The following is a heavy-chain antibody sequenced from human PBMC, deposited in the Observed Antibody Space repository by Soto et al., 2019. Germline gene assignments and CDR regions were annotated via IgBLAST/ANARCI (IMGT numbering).Heavy chain of an antibody. CDR2: IYWNDDK. D-gene: IGHD3-10*01. V-gene: IGHV2-5*01. CDR3: AQTIVFPGPAFYP. CDR1: GFSLSASGAS. J-gene: IGHJ5*02. Sequence: GRTLGNATQTIRLNYAFSGFSLSASGASVVWIRQPPGKALEWLAHIYWNDDKRYSPSLRSRLTISKDTSKNQVVLTFTNMDPADTGTYYCAQTIVFPGPAFYPWDQGSLVT.